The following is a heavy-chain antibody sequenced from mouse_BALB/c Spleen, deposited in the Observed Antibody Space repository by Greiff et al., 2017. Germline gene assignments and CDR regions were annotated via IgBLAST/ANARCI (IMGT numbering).Heavy chain of an antibody. J-gene: IGHJ1*01. CDR3: ARFGYYWYFDV. Sequence: VMLVESGPGLVQPSQSLSITCTVSGFSLTSYGVHWVRQSPGKGLEWLGVIWSGGSTDYNAAFISRLSISKDNSKSQVFFKMNSLQANDTAIYYCARFGYYWYFDVWGAGTTVTVSS. CDR1: GFSLTSYG. CDR2: IWSGGST. V-gene: IGHV2-2*02. D-gene: IGHD2-2*01.